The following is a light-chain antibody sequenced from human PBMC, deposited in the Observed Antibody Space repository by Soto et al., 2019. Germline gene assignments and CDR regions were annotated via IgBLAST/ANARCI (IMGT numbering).Light chain of an antibody. Sequence: QSVLTQPASVSGSPGQSITISCTGSSSDVVSYNLISWYQQHPGKAPKLMIHEVSKRPSGVSNRFSASKFGNTASLTISGLQAEDEADYYCCSYAGSNTLLFGGGTKLTVL. CDR1: SSDVVSYNL. CDR2: EVS. CDR3: CSYAGSNTLL. J-gene: IGLJ3*02. V-gene: IGLV2-23*02.